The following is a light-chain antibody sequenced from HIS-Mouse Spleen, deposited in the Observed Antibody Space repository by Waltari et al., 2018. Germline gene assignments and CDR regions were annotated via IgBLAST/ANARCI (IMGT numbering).Light chain of an antibody. V-gene: IGLV2-14*03. CDR3: SSYAGSNNYV. J-gene: IGLJ1*01. CDR2: DVS. Sequence: QSALTQPASVSGSPGQSITISCTGTSSDVGGYNYVSWYQQHPGKAPKLIIYDVSNRPSGVSNRFSGSKSGNTASLTISGLQAEDEADYYCSSYAGSNNYVFGTGTKVTVL. CDR1: SSDVGGYNY.